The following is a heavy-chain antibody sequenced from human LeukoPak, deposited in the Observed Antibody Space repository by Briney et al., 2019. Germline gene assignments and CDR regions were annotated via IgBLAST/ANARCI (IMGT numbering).Heavy chain of an antibody. D-gene: IGHD3-10*01. CDR2: IYYSGST. CDR3: ARAPPSTYYYGSGSYYTY. Sequence: SETLSLTCTVSGGSISSSSYYWGWIRQPPGKGLEWIGSIYYSGSTYYNPSLKSRVTISVDTSKNQFSLKLSSVTAADTAVYYCARAPPSTYYYGSGSYYTYWGQGTLVTVSS. J-gene: IGHJ4*02. V-gene: IGHV4-39*07. CDR1: GGSISSSSYY.